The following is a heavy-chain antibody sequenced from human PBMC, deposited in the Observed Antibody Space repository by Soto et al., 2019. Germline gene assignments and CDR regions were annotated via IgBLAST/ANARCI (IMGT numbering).Heavy chain of an antibody. CDR3: ATYYFGSGSYYTFDN. D-gene: IGHD3-10*01. CDR2: ISASDGST. V-gene: IGHV1-18*01. J-gene: IGHJ4*02. Sequence: VQSGGEVKKPGASVRVSCKASGYAFSFGFSWVRQAPGQGLEWMGWISASDGSTNSAQKFRGRISLTTDTSTNTAYLDLLSLTSDDTAVYFYATYYFGSGSYYTFDNWGQGTLVTVSS. CDR1: GYAFSFG.